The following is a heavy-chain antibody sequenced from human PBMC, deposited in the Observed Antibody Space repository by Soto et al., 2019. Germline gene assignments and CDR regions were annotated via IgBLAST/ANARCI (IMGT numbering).Heavy chain of an antibody. Sequence: ASVKVSCKASGYTFTSYYMHWVRQAPGQGLEWMGIINPSGGSTSYAQKFQGRVTMTRDTSTSTVYMELSSLRSEDTAVYYCARESSPHVVVVAATRYYYMDVWGKGTTVTVSS. CDR3: ARESSPHVVVVAATRYYYMDV. CDR2: INPSGGST. CDR1: GYTFTSYY. J-gene: IGHJ6*03. D-gene: IGHD2-15*01. V-gene: IGHV1-46*03.